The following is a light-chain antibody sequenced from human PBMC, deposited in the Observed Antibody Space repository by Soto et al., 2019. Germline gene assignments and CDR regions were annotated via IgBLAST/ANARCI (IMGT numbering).Light chain of an antibody. CDR3: QQYDAWPLT. CDR2: DAI. CDR1: QNIHNH. J-gene: IGKJ4*01. Sequence: DKLMSQSPATLSVSPGERVTLSCRASQNIHNHMSWFLQKPGQTPRLLIYDAIIRAVVVPARFSGSWSGTEFTLTINSLQSEDFAVYYCQQYDAWPLTFGGGTQVQIK. V-gene: IGKV3-15*01.